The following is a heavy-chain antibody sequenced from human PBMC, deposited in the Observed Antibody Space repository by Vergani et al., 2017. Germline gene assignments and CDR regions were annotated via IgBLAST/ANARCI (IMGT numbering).Heavy chain of an antibody. CDR2: IYYSVST. Sequence: QLQLQESGPGLVKPSATLSLTCSVSGASIRSSNYYWGWLRQPPGKGLEWIASIYYSVSTYYNPSLKSRVTISVDTSKNQFSLKLSSVTAADTAVYFCAGHSTVEWLVKLGWIDPWGQGILVTVSS. D-gene: IGHD6-19*01. CDR1: GASIRSSNYY. V-gene: IGHV4-39*01. J-gene: IGHJ5*02. CDR3: AGHSTVEWLVKLGWIDP.